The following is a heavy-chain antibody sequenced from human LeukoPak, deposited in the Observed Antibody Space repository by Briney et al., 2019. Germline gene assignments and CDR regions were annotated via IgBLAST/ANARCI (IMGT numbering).Heavy chain of an antibody. CDR3: ARGRYYGMDV. CDR2: INTEGTTT. V-gene: IGHV3-74*01. J-gene: IGHJ6*02. Sequence: GGSLRLSCAASGFPLDTYWMHWVRQAPGKGLVWVSRINTEGTTTNYADSVKGRFTISRDNAKNTLYLQMNSLRAEDTAVYYCARGRYYGMDVWGQGTTVTVSS. CDR1: GFPLDTYW.